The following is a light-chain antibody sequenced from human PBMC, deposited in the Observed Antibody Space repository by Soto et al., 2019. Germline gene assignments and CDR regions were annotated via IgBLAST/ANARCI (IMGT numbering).Light chain of an antibody. V-gene: IGKV3-20*01. J-gene: IGKJ2*01. Sequence: EIVLTQSPGTLSLSPGERATLSCRATQSVISRFLAWYQQKPGQAPRLLIHGASSRATGIPDRFSGSGSGTDFTLTISRLEPEDFAVFYCQQYGSSPFTFGQGTKLEIK. CDR3: QQYGSSPFT. CDR2: GAS. CDR1: QSVISRF.